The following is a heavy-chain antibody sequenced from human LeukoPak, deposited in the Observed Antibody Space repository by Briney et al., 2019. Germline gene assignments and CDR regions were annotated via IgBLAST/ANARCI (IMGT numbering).Heavy chain of an antibody. CDR2: IYYSGST. CDR3: ARIGPFWGLDWLLTYYYYMDV. V-gene: IGHV4-59*01. CDR1: GGSISSYY. Sequence: SETLSLTCTVSGGSISSYYWSWIRQPPGKGLEWIGYIYYSGSTNYNPSLKSRVTISVDTSKNQFSLKLSSVTAADTAVYYCARIGPFWGLDWLLTYYYYMDVWGKGTTVTVSS. J-gene: IGHJ6*03. D-gene: IGHD3-9*01.